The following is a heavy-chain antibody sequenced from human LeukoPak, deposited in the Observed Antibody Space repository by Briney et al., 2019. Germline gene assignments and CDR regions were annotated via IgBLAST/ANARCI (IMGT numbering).Heavy chain of an antibody. D-gene: IGHD3-10*01. J-gene: IGHJ6*04. V-gene: IGHV3-30*04. CDR1: GFTFSSYA. CDR2: ISYDGSNK. CDR3: ASFYGSGNYYGMDV. Sequence: GGSLRLSCAASGFTFSSYAMHWVRQAPGKGPEWVAVISYDGSNKYYADSVKGRFTISRDNSKNTLYLQMNSLRAEDTAVYYCASFYGSGNYYGMDVWGKGTTVTVSS.